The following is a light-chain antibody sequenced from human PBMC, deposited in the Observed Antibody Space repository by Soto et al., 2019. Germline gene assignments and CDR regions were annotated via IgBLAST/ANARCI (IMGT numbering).Light chain of an antibody. CDR2: DAS. J-gene: IGKJ4*01. Sequence: IVLTQSPGTLSLSPGESATLSCRASQIVGRDYLAWFQHKPGQAPRLLIYDASTRATGVPDRFSGTGSGTDFSLTVSRLEPEDFAVYYCHQYAYSPLTFGGGTTVEIK. CDR1: QIVGRDY. CDR3: HQYAYSPLT. V-gene: IGKV3-20*01.